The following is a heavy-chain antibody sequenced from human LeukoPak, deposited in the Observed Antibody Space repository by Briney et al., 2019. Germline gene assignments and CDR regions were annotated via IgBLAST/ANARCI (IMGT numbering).Heavy chain of an antibody. CDR2: ISGSGDST. V-gene: IGHV3-23*01. CDR1: GFTFSDYA. CDR3: AKDRGHSTGWYTEN. D-gene: IGHD6-19*01. J-gene: IGHJ4*02. Sequence: GGPLRLSCAASGFTFSDYAMSWVRQAPGKGLAWVSGISGSGDSTYYADSVKGRFTISRDNSKNALYLQMSSLRAEDTAVYYCAKDRGHSTGWYTENWGQGTLVTVSS.